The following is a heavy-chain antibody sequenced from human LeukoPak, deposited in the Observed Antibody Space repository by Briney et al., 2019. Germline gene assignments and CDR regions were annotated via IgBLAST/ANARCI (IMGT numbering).Heavy chain of an antibody. CDR1: GFTFSSYA. V-gene: IGHV3-30*04. CDR3: ARGSSGWYGDWFDP. J-gene: IGHJ5*02. D-gene: IGHD6-19*01. CDR2: ISYDGSNK. Sequence: PGGSLRLSCAASGFTFSSYAMHWVRQAPGKGLEWVAVISYDGSNKYYADSAKGRFTISRDNSKNTLYLQMNSLRAEDTAVYYCARGSSGWYGDWFDPWGQGTLVTVSS.